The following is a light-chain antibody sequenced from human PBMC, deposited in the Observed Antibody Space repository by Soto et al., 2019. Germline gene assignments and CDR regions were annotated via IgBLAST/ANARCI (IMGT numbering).Light chain of an antibody. CDR1: GSDIGNYNY. CDR3: GSFTTSRIWV. V-gene: IGLV2-14*01. J-gene: IGLJ3*02. CDR2: GVN. Sequence: QSALTQPASVSGSPGQSITISCTGTGSDIGNYNYVSWYQQHPGKAPKLMIYGVNSRPSGISNRFSGSKSGNTASLTISGLQVEDEAEYFCGSFTTSRIWVFGGGTKLTVL.